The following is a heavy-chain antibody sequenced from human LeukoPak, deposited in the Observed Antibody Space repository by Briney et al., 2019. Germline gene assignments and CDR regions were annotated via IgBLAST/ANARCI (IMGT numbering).Heavy chain of an antibody. CDR3: ARVRGITMVRGVIMHYYYGMDV. CDR1: GFTFSSYA. D-gene: IGHD3-10*01. CDR2: ISYDGSNK. V-gene: IGHV3-30*04. J-gene: IGHJ6*04. Sequence: PGGSLRLSCAASGFTFSSYAMHWVRQAPGKGLEWVAVISYDGSNKYYADSVKGRFTISRDNSKNTLYLQMNSLRAEDTAVYYCARVRGITMVRGVIMHYYYGMDVWGKGTTVTVSS.